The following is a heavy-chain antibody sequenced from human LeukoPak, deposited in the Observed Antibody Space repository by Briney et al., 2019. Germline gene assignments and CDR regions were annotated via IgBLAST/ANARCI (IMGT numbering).Heavy chain of an antibody. Sequence: GGSLRLSCAASGFTFSSYWMTWVRQAPEKGVEWVADIKQDGSETYYVDSVKGRFTISRDNAKNSLCLHMNGLRVEDSAAYYCARSGVPHGTDVWGQGTTVTVSS. D-gene: IGHD7-27*01. CDR2: IKQDGSET. V-gene: IGHV3-7*04. J-gene: IGHJ6*02. CDR3: ARSGVPHGTDV. CDR1: GFTFSSYW.